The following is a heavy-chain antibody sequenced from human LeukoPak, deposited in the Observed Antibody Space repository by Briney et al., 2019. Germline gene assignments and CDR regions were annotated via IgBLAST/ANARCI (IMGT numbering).Heavy chain of an antibody. CDR2: IYHSGST. V-gene: IGHV4-38-2*01. CDR3: ARRSGNYYDY. Sequence: SETLSLTCAVSGYSISSGYYWGWIRQPPGKGPEWIGSIYHSGSTYYNTSLKSRVTISVDTSKNQFSLKLSSVTAADTAVYYCARRSGNYYDYWGQGTLVTVSS. CDR1: GYSISSGYY. J-gene: IGHJ4*02. D-gene: IGHD1-26*01.